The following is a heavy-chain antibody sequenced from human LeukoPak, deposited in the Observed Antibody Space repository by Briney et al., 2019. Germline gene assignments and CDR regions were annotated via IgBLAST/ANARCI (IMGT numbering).Heavy chain of an antibody. CDR2: IYDSGST. Sequence: SETLSLTCTVSGGSISTNYWSWIRQPPGKGLEWIGYIYDSGSTDYNPSLKSRVTMSVDTSKNQFSLKLSSVTAADTAVYYCARDGGSGSYSRFRPFDYWGQGTLVTVSS. CDR1: GGSISTNY. V-gene: IGHV4-59*12. J-gene: IGHJ4*02. CDR3: ARDGGSGSYSRFRPFDY. D-gene: IGHD3-10*01.